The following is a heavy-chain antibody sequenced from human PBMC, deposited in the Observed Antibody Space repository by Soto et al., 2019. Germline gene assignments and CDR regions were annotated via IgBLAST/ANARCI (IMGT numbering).Heavy chain of an antibody. V-gene: IGHV3-23*01. CDR2: ISGSGGST. CDR1: GFTFSSYA. D-gene: IGHD2-15*01. J-gene: IGHJ6*02. CDR3: AKDGKHCSGGSCYSKFHYYYYGMDV. Sequence: GESLKISCAASGFTFSSYAMSWVRQAPGKGLEWVSAISGSGGSTYYADSVKGRFTISRDNSKNTLYLQMNSLRAEDTAVYYCAKDGKHCSGGSCYSKFHYYYYGMDVWGQGTTVTVSS.